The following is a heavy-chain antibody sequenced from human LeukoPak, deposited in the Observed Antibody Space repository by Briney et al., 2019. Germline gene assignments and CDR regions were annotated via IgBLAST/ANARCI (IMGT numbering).Heavy chain of an antibody. Sequence: SETLSLTCAVYGESFSGYFWNWIRQPPGKGLEWIGEINHSGSTSNHNPSLKSRVTMSVDTSKNQFSLKLSSVTAADTAVYYCARKSGYAGDYWGQGNLVTVSS. D-gene: IGHD5-12*01. CDR2: INHSGSTS. J-gene: IGHJ4*02. CDR1: GESFSGYF. V-gene: IGHV4-34*01. CDR3: ARKSGYAGDY.